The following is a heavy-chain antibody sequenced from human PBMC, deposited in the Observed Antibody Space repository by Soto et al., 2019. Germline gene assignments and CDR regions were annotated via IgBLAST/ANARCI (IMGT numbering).Heavy chain of an antibody. CDR3: ARPHPEYYDFWSGPDGYYFDY. V-gene: IGHV5-51*01. Sequence: PGESLKISCKGSGYSFTSYWIGWVRQMPGKGLEWMGIIYPGDSDTRYSPSFQGQVTISADKSISTAYLQWSSLKASDTAMYYCARPHPEYYDFWSGPDGYYFDYWGQGTLVTVSS. CDR2: IYPGDSDT. J-gene: IGHJ4*02. CDR1: GYSFTSYW. D-gene: IGHD3-3*01.